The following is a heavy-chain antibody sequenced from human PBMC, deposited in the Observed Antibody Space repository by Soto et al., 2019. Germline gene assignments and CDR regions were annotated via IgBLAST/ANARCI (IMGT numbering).Heavy chain of an antibody. CDR3: ARELSSGWFLGYMDV. CDR2: IKQDGSEK. V-gene: IGHV3-7*01. J-gene: IGHJ6*03. D-gene: IGHD6-19*01. CDR1: GFTFSSYG. Sequence: GSLRLSCAASGFTFSSYGMSWVRQAPGKGLEWVANIKQDGSEKYYVDSVKGRFTISRDNAKNSLYLQMNSLRAEDTAVYYCARELSSGWFLGYMDVWGRGTTVTVS.